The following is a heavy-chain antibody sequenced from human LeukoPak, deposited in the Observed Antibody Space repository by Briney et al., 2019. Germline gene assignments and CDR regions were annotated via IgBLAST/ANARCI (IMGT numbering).Heavy chain of an antibody. J-gene: IGHJ6*04. CDR3: ARGVVPAAIGYIYYYGMDV. D-gene: IGHD2-2*01. CDR2: IWYDGSNK. CDR1: GFTFSSYG. V-gene: IGHV3-33*01. Sequence: GRSLRLSCAASGFTFSSYGMHWVRQAPGKGLEWVAVIWYDGSNKYYADSVKGRFTISRDNSKNTLYLQMNSLRAEDTAMYYWARGVVPAAIGYIYYYGMDVWGKGTTVTVSS.